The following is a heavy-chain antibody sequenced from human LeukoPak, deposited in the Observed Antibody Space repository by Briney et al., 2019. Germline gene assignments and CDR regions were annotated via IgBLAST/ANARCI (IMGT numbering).Heavy chain of an antibody. J-gene: IGHJ5*02. D-gene: IGHD4/OR15-4a*01. V-gene: IGHV3-66*01. CDR1: GFTFSSYW. CDR2: IYSGGST. Sequence: GGSLRLSCAASGFTFSSYWMSWVRQAPGKGLEWVSVIYSGGSTYYADSVKGRFTISRDNSKNTLYLQMNSLRAEDTAVYYCARSQVPLGFWFDPWGQGTLVTVSS. CDR3: ARSQVPLGFWFDP.